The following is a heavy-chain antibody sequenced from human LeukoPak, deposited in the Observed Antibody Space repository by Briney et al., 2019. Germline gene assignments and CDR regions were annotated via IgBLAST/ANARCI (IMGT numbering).Heavy chain of an antibody. CDR1: GFTFSSYW. Sequence: GGSLRLSCAASGFTFSSYWMSWVRQAPGKGLEWVANIKKDGSENYYVDSVKGRFTISRDDAKNSLSLQMNSLRAEDTAVYYCARSGIKMVRGVIIKSPYHMDVWGKGTTVTVSS. J-gene: IGHJ6*03. CDR3: ARSGIKMVRGVIIKSPYHMDV. D-gene: IGHD3-10*01. CDR2: IKKDGSEN. V-gene: IGHV3-7*01.